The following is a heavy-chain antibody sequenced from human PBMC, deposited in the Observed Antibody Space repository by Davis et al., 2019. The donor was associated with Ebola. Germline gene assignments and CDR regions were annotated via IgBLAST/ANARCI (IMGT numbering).Heavy chain of an antibody. D-gene: IGHD6-6*01. Sequence: MPSETLSLTCAVSGGSISSGGYSWSWIRQPPGKGLEWIGYIYHSGSTYYNPSPKSRVTISVDTSKNQFSLKLSSVTAADTAVYYCARDLGQLNDYWGQGTLVTVSS. CDR2: IYHSGST. CDR1: GGSISSGGYS. J-gene: IGHJ4*02. V-gene: IGHV4-30-2*01. CDR3: ARDLGQLNDY.